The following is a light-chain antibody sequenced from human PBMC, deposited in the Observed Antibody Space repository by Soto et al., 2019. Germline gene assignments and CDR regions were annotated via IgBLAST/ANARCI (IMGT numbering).Light chain of an antibody. CDR1: SSNIGADYD. CDR3: QSYDSSLSAVV. V-gene: IGLV1-40*01. CDR2: INN. Sequence: QSVLTQPPSVSGAPGQRVTISCTGSSSNIGADYDVHWYQHLPGTAPKLLIYINNNRPSGVPDRFSASKSGTSASLAISGLQADDEADYYCQSYDSSLSAVVFGGGTKVTVL. J-gene: IGLJ2*01.